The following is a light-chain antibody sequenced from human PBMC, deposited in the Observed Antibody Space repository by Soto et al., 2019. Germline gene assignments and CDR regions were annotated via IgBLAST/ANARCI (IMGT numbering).Light chain of an antibody. CDR2: GAS. Sequence: EIVLTQYTATLSLSPGERATLSCRASQSVSSNYLAWYQQKPGQAPRLLIYGASNKATGIPDRFSGSGSGTDFTLTISRLEPEDFAVYYCQQYGRSSLTFGGGTKVDIK. J-gene: IGKJ4*01. CDR3: QQYGRSSLT. CDR1: QSVSSNY. V-gene: IGKV3-20*01.